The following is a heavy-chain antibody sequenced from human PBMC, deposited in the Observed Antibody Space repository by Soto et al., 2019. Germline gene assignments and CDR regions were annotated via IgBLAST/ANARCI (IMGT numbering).Heavy chain of an antibody. D-gene: IGHD1-26*01. Sequence: PGGSLRLSCAASGLTFSGYEMNWVRQAPGKGLEWVSYISSSGSSISYADSVKGRFTITRDNAKNSLYLQMNSLRAEDTAVYYCATDSGSYSGYSYYAMDVGGQGTTVTVSS. CDR2: ISSSGSSI. CDR3: ATDSGSYSGYSYYAMDV. CDR1: GLTFSGYE. J-gene: IGHJ6*02. V-gene: IGHV3-48*03.